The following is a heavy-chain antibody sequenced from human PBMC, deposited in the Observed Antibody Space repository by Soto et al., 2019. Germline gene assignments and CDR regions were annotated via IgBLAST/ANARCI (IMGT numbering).Heavy chain of an antibody. CDR3: ARARGSYDYYYYGMDV. CDR2: INHSGST. CDR1: GGSFSGYY. Sequence: SETLSLTCAVYGGSFSGYYWSWIRQPPGKGLEWIGEINHSGSTNYNPSLKSRVTISVDTSKNQFSLKLSSVTAADTAVYYCARARGSYDYYYYGMDVWGQGTTVTVSS. V-gene: IGHV4-34*01. J-gene: IGHJ6*02. D-gene: IGHD1-26*01.